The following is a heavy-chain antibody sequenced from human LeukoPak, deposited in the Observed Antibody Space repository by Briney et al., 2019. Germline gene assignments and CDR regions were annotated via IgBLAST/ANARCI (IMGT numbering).Heavy chain of an antibody. CDR1: GGSISSGSYY. J-gene: IGHJ2*01. D-gene: IGHD5-12*01. CDR2: IYTSEST. Sequence: PSETLSLTCTVSGGSISSGSYYWSWIRQPAGKGLEWIGRIYTSESTNYNPSLKRRVTISVDTSKNQFSLKLSSVTAADTAVYYCARLNIVATMPRYWYFDLWGRGTLVTVSS. CDR3: ARLNIVATMPRYWYFDL. V-gene: IGHV4-61*02.